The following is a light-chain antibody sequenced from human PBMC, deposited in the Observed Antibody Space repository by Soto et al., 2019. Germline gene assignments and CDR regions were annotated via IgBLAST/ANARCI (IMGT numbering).Light chain of an antibody. CDR1: QGIRRD. V-gene: IGKV1-6*01. J-gene: IGKJ1*01. CDR2: SAS. Sequence: AIQMTQSPSSLSASVGDTVTITCRASQGIRRDLSWYQQKPGEAPKLLIYSASDLQGAVPSRFRDSGSGTDFTLTISSLQPEDFATYYCLQDFNFPRTFGQGTKVEV. CDR3: LQDFNFPRT.